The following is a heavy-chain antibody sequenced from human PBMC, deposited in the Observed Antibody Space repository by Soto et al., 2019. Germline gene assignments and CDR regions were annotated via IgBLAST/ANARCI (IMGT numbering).Heavy chain of an antibody. Sequence: EVQLVESGGGLVQPGGSLRLSCAASGFTFSSYDMHWVRQATGKGLEWVSAIGTAGDTYYPGSVKGRFTISRENAKNSFYLQMNSLRAGDTAVYYCARARLSTVTTTYGMDVWGQGTTVTVSS. D-gene: IGHD4-17*01. CDR2: IGTAGDT. CDR3: ARARLSTVTTTYGMDV. V-gene: IGHV3-13*01. J-gene: IGHJ6*02. CDR1: GFTFSSYD.